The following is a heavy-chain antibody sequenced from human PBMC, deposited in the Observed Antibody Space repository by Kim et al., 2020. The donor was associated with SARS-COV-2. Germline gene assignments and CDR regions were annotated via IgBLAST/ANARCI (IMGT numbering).Heavy chain of an antibody. CDR1: GGSFSGYY. V-gene: IGHV4-34*01. J-gene: IGHJ4*01. D-gene: IGHD1-26*01. CDR3: ARGPTDTVGATTGGFDY. Sequence: SETLSLTCAVYGGSFSGYYWSWIRQPPGKGLEWIGEINHSGSTNYNPSLKSRVTISVDTSKNQFSLKLSSVTAADTAVYYCARGPTDTVGATTGGFDYWG. CDR2: INHSGST.